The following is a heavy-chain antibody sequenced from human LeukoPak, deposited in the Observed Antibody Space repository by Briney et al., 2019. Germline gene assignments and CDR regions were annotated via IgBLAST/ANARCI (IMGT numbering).Heavy chain of an antibody. D-gene: IGHD2-2*01. CDR1: GYTFTSYY. CDR2: INPSGGST. V-gene: IGHV1-46*01. J-gene: IGHJ4*02. CDR3: ARDKGQGYCSSTSCYRSTFDY. Sequence: ASVKVSCKASGYTFTSYYMHWVRQAPGQGLELMGIINPSGGSTSYAQKFQGRVTMTRDTSTSTVYMGLSSLRSEDTAVYYCARDKGQGYCSSTSCYRSTFDYWGQGTLVTVSS.